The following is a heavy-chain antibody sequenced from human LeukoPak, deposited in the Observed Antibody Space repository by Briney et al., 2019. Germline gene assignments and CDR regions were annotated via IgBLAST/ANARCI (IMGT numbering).Heavy chain of an antibody. CDR1: GGSINFNH. J-gene: IGHJ4*02. Sequence: SETLSLTCSVSGGSINFNHWSWIRQPAGKGLEWIGRIYTSGSTNYNPSLKSRVTMSVDTSKNQFSLKLSSVTAADTAVYYCARGGSYSKYYFDYWGQGTLVTVSS. CDR3: ARGGSYSKYYFDY. CDR2: IYTSGST. D-gene: IGHD1-26*01. V-gene: IGHV4-4*07.